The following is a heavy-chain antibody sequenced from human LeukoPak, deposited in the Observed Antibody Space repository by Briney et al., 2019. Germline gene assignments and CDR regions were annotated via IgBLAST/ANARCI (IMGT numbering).Heavy chain of an antibody. Sequence: GGSLRLSCAASGFTFSSYAMSWVRQVPGKGLEWVGQTVSEIDGGTADYATPVKGRFTISRDDSKSTLYLQMNSLKIEDTAVYYCTTDEDWNYARKDVWGQGATVIVSS. J-gene: IGHJ6*02. CDR2: TVSEIDGGTA. V-gene: IGHV3-15*04. CDR1: GFTFSSYA. CDR3: TTDEDWNYARKDV. D-gene: IGHD1-7*01.